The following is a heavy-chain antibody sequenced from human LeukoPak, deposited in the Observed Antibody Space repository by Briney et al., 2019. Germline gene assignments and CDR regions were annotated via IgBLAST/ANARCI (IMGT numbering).Heavy chain of an antibody. D-gene: IGHD5-24*01. Sequence: GASVKVSCKASGYTFTSYGISWVRQAPGQGLEWMGWISAYNGNTNYAQKLQGRVTMTTDTSTSTAYMELSSLRSEDTAVYYCARWLHSQHYFDYWGQGTLVTVSS. CDR3: ARWLHSQHYFDY. CDR2: ISAYNGNT. V-gene: IGHV1-18*01. CDR1: GYTFTSYG. J-gene: IGHJ4*02.